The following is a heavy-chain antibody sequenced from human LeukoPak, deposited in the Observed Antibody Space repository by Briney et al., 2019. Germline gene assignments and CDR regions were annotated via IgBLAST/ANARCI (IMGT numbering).Heavy chain of an antibody. CDR3: ARRLVWFGESYFDY. J-gene: IGHJ4*02. D-gene: IGHD3-10*01. V-gene: IGHV4-39*01. Sequence: SQTLSLTCTFAGGTVSSTTYYWGWIRHPPVKGLEWIGNIYYSGSTHYNPSLKSRVTISVDTSQNQFSLNLRSVTAADTAVYFCARRLVWFGESYFDYWGQGTLVTVSS. CDR1: GGTVSSTTYY. CDR2: IYYSGST.